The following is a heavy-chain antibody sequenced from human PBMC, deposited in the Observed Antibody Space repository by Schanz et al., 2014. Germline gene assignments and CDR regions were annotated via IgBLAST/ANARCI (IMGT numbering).Heavy chain of an antibody. Sequence: QVQLVESGGGVVQPGRSLRLSCVASGFTFSSYDVFWVRQAPGKGLEWVAFVPFDGSQKFYADSVKGRFTISRDNSKNTLYLQMNSLRAEDTAVYYCAKGRFGELSAFDIWGQGTMVTVSS. CDR2: VPFDGSQK. V-gene: IGHV3-30*19. CDR3: AKGRFGELSAFDI. J-gene: IGHJ3*02. CDR1: GFTFSSYD. D-gene: IGHD3-10*01.